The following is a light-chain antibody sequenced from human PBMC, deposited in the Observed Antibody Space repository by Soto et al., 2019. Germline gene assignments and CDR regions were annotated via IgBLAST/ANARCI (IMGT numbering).Light chain of an antibody. J-gene: IGKJ4*01. CDR1: QSVSSNY. Sequence: EVVLTQSPGTLSLSPGERATLSCRASQSVSSNYLAWYQQKPGQAPRLLIYAASSRATGIPDRFSGSGSGTDFTLTISSLEPEDFAVYYCQQYGRSPLTFGGGTKVEIK. CDR2: AAS. V-gene: IGKV3-20*01. CDR3: QQYGRSPLT.